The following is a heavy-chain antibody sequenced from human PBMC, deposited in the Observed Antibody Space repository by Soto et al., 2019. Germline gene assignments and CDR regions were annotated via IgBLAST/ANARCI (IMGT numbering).Heavy chain of an antibody. CDR2: INPSGGST. CDR3: ARGDSGYSYGLNWFEP. J-gene: IGHJ5*02. V-gene: IGHV1-46*01. D-gene: IGHD5-18*01. CDR1: GYTFTSYY. Sequence: ASVKVSCKASGYTFTSYYMHWVRQAPGQGLEWMGIINPSGGSTSYAQKFQGRVTMTRDTSTSTVYMELSSLRSEDTAVTYCARGDSGYSYGLNWFEPWGQGTLVTVSS.